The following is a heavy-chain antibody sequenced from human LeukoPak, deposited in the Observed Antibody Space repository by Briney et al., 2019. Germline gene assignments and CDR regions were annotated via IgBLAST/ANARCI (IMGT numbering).Heavy chain of an antibody. V-gene: IGHV3-30*02. CDR2: IYYDGNNK. CDR3: AKGGGRNIGDAFDI. J-gene: IGHJ3*02. CDR1: GFTFSSYA. Sequence: GGSLRLSCAASGFTFSSYAMHWVRQAPGKGLEWIAFIYYDGNNKNYADSVKGRFTISRDNSKSTPYLQMNTLRAEDTALYYCAKGGGRNIGDAFDIWGQGTLVTVSS. D-gene: IGHD1/OR15-1a*01.